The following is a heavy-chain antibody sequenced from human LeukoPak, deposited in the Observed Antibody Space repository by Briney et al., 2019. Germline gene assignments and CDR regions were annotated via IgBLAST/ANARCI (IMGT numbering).Heavy chain of an antibody. D-gene: IGHD6-19*01. J-gene: IGHJ4*02. CDR3: ARRHSSGWLYYFDY. CDR1: GGSISSGDYY. CDR2: IYYSGST. V-gene: IGHV4-30-4*01. Sequence: SETLSLTCTVSGGSISSGDYYWSWIRQPPGKGLEWIGYIYYSGSTYYNPSLKSRVTIPVDTSKNQFSLKLSSVTAADTAVYYCARRHSSGWLYYFDYWGQGTLVTVSS.